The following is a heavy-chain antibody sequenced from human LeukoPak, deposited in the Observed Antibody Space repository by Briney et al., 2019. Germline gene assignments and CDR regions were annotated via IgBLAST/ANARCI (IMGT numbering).Heavy chain of an antibody. CDR3: ARDSLVYSGYCSSTSCYSGPGFDY. J-gene: IGHJ4*02. Sequence: ASVKVSCKASGFTFTNYGISWVRQAPGQGLEWMGWISAYNGDTNYAQKLQDRVTMTTDTSTSTAYMELRSLRSDDTAVYYCARDSLVYSGYCSSTSCYSGPGFDYWGQGTLVTVSS. CDR2: ISAYNGDT. CDR1: GFTFTNYG. D-gene: IGHD2-2*01. V-gene: IGHV1-18*01.